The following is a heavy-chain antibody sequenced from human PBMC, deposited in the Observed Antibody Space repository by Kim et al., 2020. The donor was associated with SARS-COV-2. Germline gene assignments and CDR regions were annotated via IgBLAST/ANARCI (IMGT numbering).Heavy chain of an antibody. Sequence: GGSLRLSCAASGFTFSSYAMSWVRQAPGKGLEWVSAISGSGGSTYYADSVKGRFTISRDNSKNTLYLQMNSLRAEDTAVYYCANSHLHGFDGSRKRAFDIWGQGTMVTVSS. CDR1: GFTFSSYA. CDR3: ANSHLHGFDGSRKRAFDI. D-gene: IGHD5-12*01. V-gene: IGHV3-23*01. CDR2: ISGSGGST. J-gene: IGHJ3*02.